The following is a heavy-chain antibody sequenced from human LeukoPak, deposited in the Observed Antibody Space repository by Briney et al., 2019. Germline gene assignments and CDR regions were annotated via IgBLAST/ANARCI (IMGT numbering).Heavy chain of an antibody. V-gene: IGHV3-23*01. CDR3: AKDLEQWLVLGLFDY. CDR2: ISGSGGST. D-gene: IGHD6-19*01. J-gene: IGHJ4*02. Sequence: GGSLRLSCAASGFTFSSYAMSWVRQAPGKGLECVSAISGSGGSTYYADSVKGRFTISRDNSKNTLYLQMNSLRAEDTAVYYCAKDLEQWLVLGLFDYWGQGTLVTVSS. CDR1: GFTFSSYA.